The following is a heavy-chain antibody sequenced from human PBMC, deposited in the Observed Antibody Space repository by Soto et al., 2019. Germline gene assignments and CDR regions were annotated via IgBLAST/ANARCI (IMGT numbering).Heavy chain of an antibody. J-gene: IGHJ4*02. Sequence: PSETLSLTCTVSGGSISSGDYYWSWIRHHPGKGLEWIGCIHYRGSTYYTPSLRSRATISVDTSMNQFSLKLSSVTAADTAVYYCARDSLALFDSWGQGTLVTVSS. D-gene: IGHD5-12*01. CDR3: ARDSLALFDS. V-gene: IGHV4-31*03. CDR2: IHYRGST. CDR1: GGSISSGDYY.